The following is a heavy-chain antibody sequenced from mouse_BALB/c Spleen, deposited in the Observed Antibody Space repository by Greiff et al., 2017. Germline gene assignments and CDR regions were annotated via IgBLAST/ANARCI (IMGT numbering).Heavy chain of an antibody. J-gene: IGHJ4*01. V-gene: IGHV5-6-5*01. CDR2: ISSGGST. CDR3: AREAYYYAMDY. D-gene: IGHD3-2*02. CDR1: GFTFSSYA. Sequence: EVMLVESGGGLVKPGGSLKLSCAASGFTFSSYAMSWVRQTPEKRLEWVASISSGGSTYYPDSVKGRFTISRDNARNILYLQMSSLRSEDTAMYYCAREAYYYAMDYWGQGTSVTVSS.